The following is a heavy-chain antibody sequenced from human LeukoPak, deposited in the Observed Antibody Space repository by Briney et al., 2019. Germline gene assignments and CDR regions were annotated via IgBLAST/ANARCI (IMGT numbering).Heavy chain of an antibody. CDR3: AREANTAFGY. Sequence: QPGGSLRLSCVASGFTFGSYWMHWVRQAPGKGPVWVSRINYDGTSTTYADSVKGRFTVSRDNGKKTVSLQINSLRPDDTAVYYCAREANTAFGYWGQGTLVTVSS. D-gene: IGHD2/OR15-2a*01. CDR2: INYDGTST. V-gene: IGHV3-74*01. CDR1: GFTFGSYW. J-gene: IGHJ4*02.